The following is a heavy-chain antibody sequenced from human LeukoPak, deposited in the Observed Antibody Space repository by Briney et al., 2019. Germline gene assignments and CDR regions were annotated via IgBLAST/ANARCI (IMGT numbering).Heavy chain of an antibody. Sequence: SVKVSCKASGGTFSSYTISWVRQAPGQGLEWMGRIIPILGIANYAQKFQGRVTITADKSTSTAYMELGSLRSEDTAVYYCARDFFDCSSTSCLYKYNWFDPWGQGTLVTVSS. CDR3: ARDFFDCSSTSCLYKYNWFDP. CDR2: IIPILGIA. CDR1: GGTFSSYT. V-gene: IGHV1-69*04. D-gene: IGHD2-2*01. J-gene: IGHJ5*02.